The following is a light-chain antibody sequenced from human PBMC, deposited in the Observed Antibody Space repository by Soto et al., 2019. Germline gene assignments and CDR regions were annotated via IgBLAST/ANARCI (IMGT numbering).Light chain of an antibody. Sequence: EIVLTQSPGTLSLSPGERATLSCRASQSVSSSYLAWYQQKPGQAPRLLIYGASSRATGIPDRFSGSGSGTDFSLTISILEPEDFAAYYCQQYGSSPLYTFGQGTKLQIK. CDR3: QQYGSSPLYT. J-gene: IGKJ2*01. CDR1: QSVSSSY. V-gene: IGKV3-20*01. CDR2: GAS.